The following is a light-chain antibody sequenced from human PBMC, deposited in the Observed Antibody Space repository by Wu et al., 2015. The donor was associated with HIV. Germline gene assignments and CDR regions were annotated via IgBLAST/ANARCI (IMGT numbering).Light chain of an antibody. CDR3: QQRSSWPPT. Sequence: EIVMTQSPATLSVSPGARATFSCRASQSVSNNLAWYQQKPGQAPRLLIYGASTRATDIPARFSGSGSGTDFTLTISSLEPEDFAVYYCQQRSSWPPTFGQGTKVEIK. CDR2: GAS. V-gene: IGKV3-15*01. J-gene: IGKJ1*01. CDR1: QSVSNN.